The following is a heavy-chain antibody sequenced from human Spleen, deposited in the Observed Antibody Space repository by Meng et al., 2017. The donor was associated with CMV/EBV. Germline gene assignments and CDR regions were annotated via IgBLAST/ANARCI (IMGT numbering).Heavy chain of an antibody. V-gene: IGHV1-2*02. D-gene: IGHD4-17*01. CDR3: AREGAHDYGDFDY. Sequence: VQLWQSGLEVKKPVASVKVSCNASGYTFPGYYMHWVRQAPGQGLEWMGWINPNSGGTNYAQRFQGRVTTSADESTSTAYMELSSLISEDTAVYYCAREGAHDYGDFDYWGQGTLVTVSS. CDR1: GYTFPGYY. CDR2: INPNSGGT. J-gene: IGHJ4*02.